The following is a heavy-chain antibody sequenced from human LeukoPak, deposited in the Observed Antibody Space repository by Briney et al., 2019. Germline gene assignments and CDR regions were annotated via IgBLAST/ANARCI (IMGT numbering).Heavy chain of an antibody. CDR1: GFTFSSYG. CDR2: IRSQIYGGTP. J-gene: IGHJ4*02. V-gene: IGHV3-49*04. CDR3: TRDQTPYY. Sequence: GGTLRLSCAASGFTFSSYGMTWVRQAPGKGLEWVGFIRSQIYGGTPEYAASVKGRFTISRDDSEGVAYLQMNSLKTEDTAVYYCTRDQTPYYWGQGTLVTVSS.